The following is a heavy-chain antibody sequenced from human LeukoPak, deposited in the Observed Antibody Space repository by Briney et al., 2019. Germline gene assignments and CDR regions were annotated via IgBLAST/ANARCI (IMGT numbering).Heavy chain of an antibody. CDR3: ASAPYSSGWYRFDY. V-gene: IGHV1-2*02. D-gene: IGHD6-19*01. J-gene: IGHJ4*02. Sequence: ASVKVSCKASGYTFTGYYVHWVRQAPGQGLEWMGWINPNSGGTNYAQKFQGRVTMTRDTSISTAYMELSRLRSDDTAVYYCASAPYSSGWYRFDYWGQGTLVTVSS. CDR1: GYTFTGYY. CDR2: INPNSGGT.